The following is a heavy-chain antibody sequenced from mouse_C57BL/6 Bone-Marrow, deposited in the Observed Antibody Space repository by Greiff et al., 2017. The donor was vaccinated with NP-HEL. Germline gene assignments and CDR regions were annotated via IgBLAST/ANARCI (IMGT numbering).Heavy chain of an antibody. J-gene: IGHJ2*01. CDR3: SRRDTTIGPPFDY. D-gene: IGHD1-1*01. CDR1: GYSFTDYN. CDR2: INTNYGTT. V-gene: IGHV1-39*01. Sequence: VQLQQSGPELVKPGASVKISCKASGYSFTDYNMNWVKQSNGKSLEWIGVINTNYGTTSYNQKFKGKATLTVDQSSSTAYMQLNSLTSEESAVFCCSRRDTTIGPPFDYWGQGTTLTVSS.